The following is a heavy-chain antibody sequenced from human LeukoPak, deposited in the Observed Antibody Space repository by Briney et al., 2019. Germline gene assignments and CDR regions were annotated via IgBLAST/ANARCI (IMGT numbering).Heavy chain of an antibody. CDR1: RFTFSSYA. V-gene: IGHV3-23*01. Sequence: PAGGSLRLSCAASRFTFSSYAMSWVRQAPGKGLEWVSAISGSGGSTYYADSVKGRFTISRDNSKNTLYLQMNSLRAEDTAVYYCAKDPTIAAAGTRGWGQGTLVTVSS. CDR2: ISGSGGST. J-gene: IGHJ4*02. CDR3: AKDPTIAAAGTRG. D-gene: IGHD6-13*01.